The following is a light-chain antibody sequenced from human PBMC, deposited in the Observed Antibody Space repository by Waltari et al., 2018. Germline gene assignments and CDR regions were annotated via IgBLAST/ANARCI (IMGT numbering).Light chain of an antibody. CDR3: QQADSFPPLT. CDR2: AAS. J-gene: IGKJ4*01. CDR1: QDIKTW. Sequence: DIQMTQSPSSVSASLGYRVTIPCRASQDIKTWLAWYQHKPGKAPKLLVSAASSLQSGVPSRFSGSGSGTDFTLTISNLQPEDFATYYCQQADSFPPLTFGGGTKVEIK. V-gene: IGKV1-12*01.